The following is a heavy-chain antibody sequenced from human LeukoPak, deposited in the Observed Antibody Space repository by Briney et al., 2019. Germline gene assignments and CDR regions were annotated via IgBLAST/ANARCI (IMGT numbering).Heavy chain of an antibody. D-gene: IGHD2-15*01. CDR3: ARDKLHCSDGSCYSDYYYYYMDV. J-gene: IGHJ6*03. CDR1: GFTFTSYW. V-gene: IGHV3-7*03. Sequence: GGSLRLSCAASGFTFTSYWMGWVRQAPGKGLEWVANIEEYGSEIYYVDSVKGRFTISRDNSKNTLYLQMNSLRAEDTAVYYCARDKLHCSDGSCYSDYYYYYMDVWGKGTTVTVSS. CDR2: IEEYGSEI.